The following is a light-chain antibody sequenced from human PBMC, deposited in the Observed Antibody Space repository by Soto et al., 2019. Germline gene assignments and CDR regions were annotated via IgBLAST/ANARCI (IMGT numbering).Light chain of an antibody. CDR2: GSS. Sequence: DVQMTPSPSSLSASLGDRVTITCRASQDILSYLNWYQQKPGKAPKLLISGSSTLQNGVPSRFIGRGSGTEFTLAITSLQPEDVATYYCQQGFTTLLSFGGGTKLEI. J-gene: IGKJ4*01. V-gene: IGKV1-39*01. CDR1: QDILSY. CDR3: QQGFTTLLS.